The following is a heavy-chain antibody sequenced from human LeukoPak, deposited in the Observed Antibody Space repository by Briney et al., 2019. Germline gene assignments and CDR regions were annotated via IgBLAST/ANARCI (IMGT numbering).Heavy chain of an antibody. J-gene: IGHJ3*02. V-gene: IGHV4-34*01. D-gene: IGHD2-21*01. CDR3: ARDSGSPQDAFDI. CDR2: INHSGST. Sequence: PSETLSLTCAVYGGSFSGYYWSWIRQPPGKGLEWIGEINHSGSTNYNPSLKSRVTISVDTSKNQFSLKLSSVTAADTAVYYCARDSGSPQDAFDIWGQGTMVTVSS. CDR1: GGSFSGYY.